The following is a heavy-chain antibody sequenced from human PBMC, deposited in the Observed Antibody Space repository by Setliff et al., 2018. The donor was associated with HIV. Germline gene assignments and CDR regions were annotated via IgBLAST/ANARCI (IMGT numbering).Heavy chain of an antibody. CDR3: ATRPRDDFWSGFDY. J-gene: IGHJ4*02. V-gene: IGHV1-69*06. Sequence: ASVKVSCKASGDTFSNYAISWVRQAPGQGLECMGGIIPIFGTAIYAQKFQGRVTMTEDTSIDTAYMRMSSLRSEDTAVYYCATRPRDDFWSGFDYWGRGTLVTVSS. CDR1: GDTFSNYA. D-gene: IGHD3-3*01. CDR2: IIPIFGTA.